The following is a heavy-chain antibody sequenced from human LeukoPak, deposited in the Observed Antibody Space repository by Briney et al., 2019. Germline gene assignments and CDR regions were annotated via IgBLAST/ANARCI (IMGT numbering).Heavy chain of an antibody. V-gene: IGHV3-74*01. D-gene: IGHD2-15*01. CDR2: INSDGSRT. Sequence: PGGSLRLSCAASGFTFSSYWMHWVRQAPGKGLVWVSRINSDGSRTSYADSVKGRFTISRDNAKNTLYLQMNSLRAEDTAVYYCARDAQGNYCSGGSCYSGGYFDYWGQGTLVTVSS. CDR1: GFTFSSYW. J-gene: IGHJ4*02. CDR3: ARDAQGNYCSGGSCYSGGYFDY.